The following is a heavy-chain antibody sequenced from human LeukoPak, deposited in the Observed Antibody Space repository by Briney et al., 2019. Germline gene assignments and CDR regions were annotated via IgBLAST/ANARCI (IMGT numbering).Heavy chain of an antibody. CDR3: ARDRDRYDDILTGSTFDY. J-gene: IGHJ4*02. CDR2: INPNSGGT. Sequence: ASVKVSCKASGDTFTGYYMHWVRQAPGQGLEWMGWINPNSGGTNYAQKFQGRVTMTRDTSISTAYMELSRLRSDDTAVYYCARDRDRYDDILTGSTFDYWGQGTLVTVSS. V-gene: IGHV1-2*02. D-gene: IGHD3-9*01. CDR1: GDTFTGYY.